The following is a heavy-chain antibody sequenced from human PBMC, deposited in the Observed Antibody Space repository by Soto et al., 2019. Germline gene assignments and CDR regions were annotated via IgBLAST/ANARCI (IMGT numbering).Heavy chain of an antibody. V-gene: IGHV3-48*02. CDR1: GFTFSSYS. CDR2: ISSSSSTI. Sequence: EVQLVESGGGLVQPGGSLRLSCAASGFTFSSYSMNWVRQAPGKGLEWVSYISSSSSTIYYADSVKGRFTISRDNAKNSVYLQMNSLRDEDTAVYYCARERAVGIAVGLYWFAPWGQGTLVTVSS. J-gene: IGHJ5*02. D-gene: IGHD6-19*01. CDR3: ARERAVGIAVGLYWFAP.